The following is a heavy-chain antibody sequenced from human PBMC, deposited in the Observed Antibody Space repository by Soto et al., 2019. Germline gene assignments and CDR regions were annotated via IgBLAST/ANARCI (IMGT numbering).Heavy chain of an antibody. CDR3: ARGIVLRFLEWLDGNAFDI. D-gene: IGHD3-3*01. J-gene: IGHJ3*02. CDR1: GFTFSSYA. Sequence: GGSLRLSCAASGFTFSSYAMHWVRQAPGKGLEWVAVISYDGSNKYYADSVKGRFTISRDNSKNTLYLQMNSLRAEDTAVYYCARGIVLRFLEWLDGNAFDIWGQGTMVTVSS. CDR2: ISYDGSNK. V-gene: IGHV3-30-3*01.